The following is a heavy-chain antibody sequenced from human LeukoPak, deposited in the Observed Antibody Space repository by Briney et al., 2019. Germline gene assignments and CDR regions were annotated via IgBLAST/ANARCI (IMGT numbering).Heavy chain of an antibody. CDR1: GYTFTTYG. J-gene: IGHJ4*02. D-gene: IGHD3-22*01. V-gene: IGHV1-18*01. Sequence: ASVKVSCKASGYTFTTYGITWVRQAPGQGLEWMGWISAYNGNTNYARKLQGRVTMTTDTSTSTAYMELRSLRADETAEYYCARVWGYYYDSSGYSDFDYWGQGTLVTVSS. CDR2: ISAYNGNT. CDR3: ARVWGYYYDSSGYSDFDY.